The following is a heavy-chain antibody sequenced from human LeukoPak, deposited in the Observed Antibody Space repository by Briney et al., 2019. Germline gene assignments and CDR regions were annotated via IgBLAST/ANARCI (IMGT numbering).Heavy chain of an antibody. Sequence: GGSLRLSCAGSGFTFSSYSMNWVRQAPGEGRGWVSHISSGSTIIHYADSVGCRFTVSRHNVKNSLYLQMNGLRGDDTAVYYCTRDTSDGSGYSEPDYSGQGTLVTVSP. V-gene: IGHV3-48*04. CDR1: GFTFSSYS. D-gene: IGHD3-22*01. CDR3: TRDTSDGSGYSEPDY. J-gene: IGHJ4*02. CDR2: ISSGSTII.